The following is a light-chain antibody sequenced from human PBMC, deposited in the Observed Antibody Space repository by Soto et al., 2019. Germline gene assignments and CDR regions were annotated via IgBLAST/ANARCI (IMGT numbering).Light chain of an antibody. CDR2: GTS. Sequence: EIVLTQSPGTFSLSPGERAILSCRASQSVNSGYLAWYQQKPGQDPRLLIYGTSISAARIPARFTGSGSGTDFTLTISRLEPEDFAVYSCQQYLASPPWTFGQGTKVE. CDR1: QSVNSGY. CDR3: QQYLASPPWT. J-gene: IGKJ1*01. V-gene: IGKV3-20*01.